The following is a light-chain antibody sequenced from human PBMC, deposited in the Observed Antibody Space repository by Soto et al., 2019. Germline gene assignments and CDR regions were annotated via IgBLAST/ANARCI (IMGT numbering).Light chain of an antibody. CDR1: SGINIGPYR. Sequence: QSVLTQPSSLSASPGASASLTCTFRSGINIGPYRIYWYQQKPGSPPQYLLRYRSDSDKQQGSGVPSRFYGSKDTSANAGILVIFGLQADDEADYYCMVWHNSAVVFGGGTKLTVL. V-gene: IGLV5-45*02. CDR3: MVWHNSAVV. CDR2: YRSDSDK. J-gene: IGLJ2*01.